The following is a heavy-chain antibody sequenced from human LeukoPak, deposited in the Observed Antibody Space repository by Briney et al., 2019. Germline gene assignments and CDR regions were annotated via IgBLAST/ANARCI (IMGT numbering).Heavy chain of an antibody. CDR3: AKDEKANWFDP. V-gene: IGHV3-30*02. CDR2: IRCEGSNK. Sequence: GGSLRLSCAASGFTFSSYGMHWVRQAPGKGREWVAFIRCEGSNKYYADSVKGRFTISRDNSKNTLYLQMNSLRAEDTAVYYCAKDEKANWFDPWGQGTLVTVSS. CDR1: GFTFSSYG. J-gene: IGHJ5*02.